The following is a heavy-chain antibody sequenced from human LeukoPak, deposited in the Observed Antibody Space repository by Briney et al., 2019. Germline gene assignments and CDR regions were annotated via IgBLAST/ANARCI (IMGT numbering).Heavy chain of an antibody. J-gene: IGHJ6*02. CDR2: INPNSGDT. Sequence: ASVKVSCKASGYTFTGYFMHWVRQAPGQGLELMGWINPNSGDTNYAQKFQGRVTMARDTSISTAHLELTSLRSDDTALYYCARAAGTGFYFYYVMDVWGQGTTVAVSS. V-gene: IGHV1-2*02. CDR1: GYTFTGYF. D-gene: IGHD6-19*01. CDR3: ARAAGTGFYFYYVMDV.